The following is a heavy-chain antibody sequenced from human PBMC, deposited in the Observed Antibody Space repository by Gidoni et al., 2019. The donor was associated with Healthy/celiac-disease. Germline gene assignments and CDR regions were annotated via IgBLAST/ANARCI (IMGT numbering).Heavy chain of an antibody. CDR2: IRSKANSYAT. V-gene: IGHV3-73*02. CDR3: TRPITGNDY. Sequence: EVQLVESGGGLVQPGGSLNLSCAASGFTFSGSAMHWGRQASGQGLEWVGRIRSKANSYATAYAASVKGRFTISRDDSKNTAYLQMNSLKTEDTAVYYCTRPITGNDYWGQGTLVTVSS. J-gene: IGHJ4*02. CDR1: GFTFSGSA. D-gene: IGHD1-20*01.